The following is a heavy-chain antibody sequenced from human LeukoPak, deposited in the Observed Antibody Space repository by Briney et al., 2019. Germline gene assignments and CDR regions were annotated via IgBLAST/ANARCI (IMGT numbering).Heavy chain of an antibody. CDR3: ARGQFGYYFDY. Sequence: PSETLSLTCTVSGGSISSSSYYWGWIRQPPGKGLEWIGSIYYSGSTYYNPSLKSRVTISVDTSKNQFSLKLSSVTAADTAVYYCARGQFGYYFDYWGQGTLVAVSS. J-gene: IGHJ4*02. CDR2: IYYSGST. D-gene: IGHD3-16*01. CDR1: GGSISSSSYY. V-gene: IGHV4-39*01.